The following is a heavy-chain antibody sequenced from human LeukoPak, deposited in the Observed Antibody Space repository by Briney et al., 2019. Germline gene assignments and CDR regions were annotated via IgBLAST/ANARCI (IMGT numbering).Heavy chain of an antibody. CDR1: GGSISSGGYY. J-gene: IGHJ4*02. CDR2: IYYSGST. D-gene: IGHD2-21*02. Sequence: SETLSLTCTVSGGSISSGGYYWSWIRQHPGKGLEWIGYIYYSGSTYYNPSLKSRVTISVDTSKNQFSLKLSSVTAADTAVYYCASGSLAYCGGDCYPFRYWGQGTLVTVSS. V-gene: IGHV4-31*03. CDR3: ASGSLAYCGGDCYPFRY.